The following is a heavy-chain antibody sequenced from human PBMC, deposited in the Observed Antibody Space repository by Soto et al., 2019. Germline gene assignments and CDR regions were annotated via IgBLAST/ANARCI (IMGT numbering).Heavy chain of an antibody. CDR2: ISYDGSYK. J-gene: IGHJ4*02. CDR3: AKWNGGFDY. Sequence: QVQLVESGGGVVQPGRSLRLSCAASGFTFSSYGMHWVRQAPGKGLEWVAVISYDGSYKYYADSVKGRFTISRDNSKNKLYLQMNSLRAEDTAVYYCAKWNGGFDYWGQGTRVTVSS. CDR1: GFTFSSYG. D-gene: IGHD3-16*01. V-gene: IGHV3-30*18.